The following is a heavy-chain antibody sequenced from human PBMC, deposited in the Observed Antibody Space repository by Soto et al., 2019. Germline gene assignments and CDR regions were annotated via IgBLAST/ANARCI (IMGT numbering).Heavy chain of an antibody. CDR1: GFTFSSYS. J-gene: IGHJ4*02. CDR3: ARDPRLGYSDLQRYYFDY. V-gene: IGHV3-21*01. CDR2: ISSSSSYI. Sequence: GGSLRLSCAASGFTFSSYSMNWVRQAPGKGLEWVSSISSSSSYIYYADSVKGRFTISRDNAKNSLYLQMNGLRAEDTAVYYCARDPRLGYSDLQRYYFDYWGQGTLVTVSS. D-gene: IGHD2-15*01.